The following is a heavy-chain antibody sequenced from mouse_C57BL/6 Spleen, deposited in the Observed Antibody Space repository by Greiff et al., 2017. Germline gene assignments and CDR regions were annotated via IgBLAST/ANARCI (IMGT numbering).Heavy chain of an antibody. D-gene: IGHD2-2*01. V-gene: IGHV1-50*01. J-gene: IGHJ4*01. Sequence: VQLQQSGAELVKPGASVKLSCKASGYTFTSYWMPWVKQRPGQGLEWIGEIYPYGSYTNYNPQFTGKATLTVDTSSSTAYMQLSSLTSEDAAVYDCTSHGYHRARDYWGQGTSVTVSS. CDR1: GYTFTSYW. CDR3: TSHGYHRARDY. CDR2: IYPYGSYT.